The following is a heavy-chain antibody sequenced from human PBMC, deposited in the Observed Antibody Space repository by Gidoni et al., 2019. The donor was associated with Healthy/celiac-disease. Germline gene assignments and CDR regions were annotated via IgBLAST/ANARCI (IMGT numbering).Heavy chain of an antibody. J-gene: IGHJ4*02. Sequence: EVQLVESGGGLVQTGGSLRLSCAASGFSFSSYWMSWVRRGPGKGLEWVANRKQDGSEKYYVDSVKGRFTISRDNAKNSLYLQMNSLRAEDTAVYYCARDQMLKGFDYWGQGTLVTVSS. D-gene: IGHD2-2*01. CDR2: RKQDGSEK. CDR1: GFSFSSYW. CDR3: ARDQMLKGFDY. V-gene: IGHV3-7*01.